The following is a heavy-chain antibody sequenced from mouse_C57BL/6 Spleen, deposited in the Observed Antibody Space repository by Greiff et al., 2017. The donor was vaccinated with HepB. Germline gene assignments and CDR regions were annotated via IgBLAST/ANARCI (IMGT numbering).Heavy chain of an antibody. CDR1: GFTFSDYY. J-gene: IGHJ1*03. Sequence: EVQLVESGGGLVQPGGSLKLSCAASGFTFSDYYMYWVRQTPEKRLEWVAYISNGGGSTYYPDNVKGRFTISRDNAKNTLYLQMSRLKSEDTAMYYCARHIWPYWYFDVWGTGTTVTVSS. CDR2: ISNGGGST. V-gene: IGHV5-12*01. CDR3: ARHIWPYWYFDV.